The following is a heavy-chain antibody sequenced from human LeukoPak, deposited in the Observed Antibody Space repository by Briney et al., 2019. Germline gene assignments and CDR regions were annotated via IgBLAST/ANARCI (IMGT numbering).Heavy chain of an antibody. D-gene: IGHD2-2*02. V-gene: IGHV1-18*01. CDR1: GYTFTSYG. CDR2: ISAYNGNT. CDR3: ARDRLYQYCSSTSCYTGGWFDP. Sequence: GASVKVSCKASGYTFTSYGISWVRQAPGQGLEWMGWISAYNGNTNYAQKLQGRVTMTTDTSTSTAYMELRSLRSDDTAVYYCARDRLYQYCSSTSCYTGGWFDPWGQGTLVTVSS. J-gene: IGHJ5*02.